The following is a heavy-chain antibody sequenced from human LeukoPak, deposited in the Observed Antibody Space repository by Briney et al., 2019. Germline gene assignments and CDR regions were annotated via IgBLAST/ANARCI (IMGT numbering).Heavy chain of an antibody. V-gene: IGHV3-74*01. D-gene: IGHD4-17*01. J-gene: IGHJ4*02. CDR1: GFTFSSYW. CDR2: IHSDGSTI. Sequence: GGSLRLSCAASGFTFSSYWIHWVRQARAKGLVWVSRIHSDGSTINYADSVKGRFTISRDNAKNTAYLQMNSLRAEDTAVYYCARERGNYGDYAFDYWGQGTLVTVSS. CDR3: ARERGNYGDYAFDY.